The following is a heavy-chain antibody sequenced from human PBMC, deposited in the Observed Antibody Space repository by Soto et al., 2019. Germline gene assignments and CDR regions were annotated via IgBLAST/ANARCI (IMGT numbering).Heavy chain of an antibody. Sequence: PGESVKISFKAPGYSFTNYWIGWVHQMPGKGLEWMGTIYPGDSDTRYGPAFEGQVTISADKSITTAYLQWSSLKASDTAVYFCARRSQYCTSKICLAHYYYTLDVWGQGTTVTVSS. CDR1: GYSFTNYW. D-gene: IGHD2-2*01. V-gene: IGHV5-51*07. CDR3: ARRSQYCTSKICLAHYYYTLDV. CDR2: IYPGDSDT. J-gene: IGHJ6*02.